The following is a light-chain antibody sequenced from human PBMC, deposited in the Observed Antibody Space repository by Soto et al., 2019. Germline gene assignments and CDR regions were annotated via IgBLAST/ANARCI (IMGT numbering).Light chain of an antibody. Sequence: EIVLTQCPGTLSLSPGERATLSCRASQSVSSYLAWYQQKPGQAPRLLIYGASSRATGIPDRFSGSGSGTDFTLTISRLEPEDFAVYYCQQYGRPSRTFGQGTKVEIK. CDR2: GAS. J-gene: IGKJ1*01. CDR1: QSVSSY. CDR3: QQYGRPSRT. V-gene: IGKV3-20*01.